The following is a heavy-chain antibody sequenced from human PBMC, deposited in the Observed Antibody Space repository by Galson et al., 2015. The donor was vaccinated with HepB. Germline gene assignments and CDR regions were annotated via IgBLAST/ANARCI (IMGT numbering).Heavy chain of an antibody. CDR1: GFTFSSYG. CDR3: ARGPGYDGPFDY. Sequence: SLRLSCAASGFTFSSYGMHWVRQAPGKGLEWVAVIWYDGSNKYYADSVKGRFTISRDNSKNTLYLQMNSLRAEDTAVYYCARGPGYDGPFDYWGQGTLVTVSS. J-gene: IGHJ4*02. D-gene: IGHD3-22*01. V-gene: IGHV3-33*01. CDR2: IWYDGSNK.